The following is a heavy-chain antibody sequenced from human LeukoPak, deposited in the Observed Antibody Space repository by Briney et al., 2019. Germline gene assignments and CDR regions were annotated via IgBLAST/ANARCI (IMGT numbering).Heavy chain of an antibody. CDR2: MYRNGDT. J-gene: IGHJ4*02. V-gene: IGHV4-4*07. CDR3: ARDSLSSVGKHDFDY. Sequence: SETLSLTCTVSGGSISNEYWSWIRQPAGRGLEWIGRMYRNGDTDYNPSLQSRLTLDLDTSKNQLSLKLSSVTAADTGTYFCARDSLSSVGKHDFDYWGPGTLVTVSS. D-gene: IGHD1-26*01. CDR1: GGSISNEY.